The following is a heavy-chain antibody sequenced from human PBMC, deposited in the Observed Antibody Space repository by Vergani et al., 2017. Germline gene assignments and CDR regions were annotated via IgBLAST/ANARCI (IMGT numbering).Heavy chain of an antibody. D-gene: IGHD6-13*01. CDR1: GYSFTSYW. CDR3: AASIAAAGTIVVVDI. Sequence: EVQLVQSGAEVKKPGESLRISCKGSGYSFTSYWISWVRQMPGKGLEWMGRIDPSDSYTNYSPSFQGHVTISADKSISTSYLQWSSLKASDTAMYYCAASIAAAGTIVVVDIWGQGTMVTVSS. J-gene: IGHJ3*02. CDR2: IDPSDSYT. V-gene: IGHV5-10-1*03.